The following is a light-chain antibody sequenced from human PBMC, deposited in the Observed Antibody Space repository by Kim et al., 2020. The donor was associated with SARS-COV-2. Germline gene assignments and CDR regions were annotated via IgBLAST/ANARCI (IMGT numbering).Light chain of an antibody. CDR2: QAS. Sequence: ASVGDRVPIPCRASQSIDTWLAWFQQRPGKAPKLLIYQASTLESWVPSRFSGSGSGTEFTLTISSLQPDDFATYFCQQYNTYSGTFGQGTKVDIK. J-gene: IGKJ1*01. V-gene: IGKV1-5*03. CDR3: QQYNTYSGT. CDR1: QSIDTW.